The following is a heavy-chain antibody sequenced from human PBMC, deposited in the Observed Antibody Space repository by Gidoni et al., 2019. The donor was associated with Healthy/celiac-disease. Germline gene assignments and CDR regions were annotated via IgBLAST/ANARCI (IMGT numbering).Heavy chain of an antibody. CDR2: IIPIFGTS. D-gene: IGHD3-22*01. CDR3: ARESYYDSSGYYYPISPFDY. Sequence: QVQLVQSGAEVKKPGSSVKVSCKASGGTFSSYANSWVRQAPGQGLEWMGGIIPIFGTSTYAQKFQGRVTITADESTSPAYMELSSLRSEDTAVYYCARESYYDSSGYYYPISPFDYWGQGTLVTVSS. CDR1: GGTFSSYA. J-gene: IGHJ4*02. V-gene: IGHV1-69*01.